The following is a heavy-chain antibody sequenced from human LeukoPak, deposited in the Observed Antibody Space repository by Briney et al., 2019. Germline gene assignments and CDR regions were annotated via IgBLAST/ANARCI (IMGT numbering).Heavy chain of an antibody. Sequence: SETLSLTCTVSGGSISSSSYYWGWIRQPPGKGLEWIGSIYYSGSTYYNPSLKSRVTISVDTSKNQFSLKLSSVTAADTAVYYCARVSIVPPVYFQHWGQGTLVTVSS. CDR2: IYYSGST. J-gene: IGHJ1*01. V-gene: IGHV4-39*07. D-gene: IGHD6-6*01. CDR1: GGSISSSSYY. CDR3: ARVSIVPPVYFQH.